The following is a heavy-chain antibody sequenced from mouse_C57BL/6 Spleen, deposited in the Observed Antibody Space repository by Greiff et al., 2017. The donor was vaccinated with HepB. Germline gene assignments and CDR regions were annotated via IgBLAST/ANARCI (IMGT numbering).Heavy chain of an antibody. J-gene: IGHJ4*01. CDR2: FTMYSDAT. D-gene: IGHD2-3*01. CDR1: YFAFKASA. Sequence: LQQSGAELVRPGSSVKLSCKDSYFAFKASAMHWVKQRPGHGLEWIGSFTMYSDATEYSENFKGKATLTANTSSSTAYMELSSLTSEDSAVYYCARGDGYYPYYAMDYWGQGTSVTVSS. V-gene: IGHV1-49*01. CDR3: ARGDGYYPYYAMDY.